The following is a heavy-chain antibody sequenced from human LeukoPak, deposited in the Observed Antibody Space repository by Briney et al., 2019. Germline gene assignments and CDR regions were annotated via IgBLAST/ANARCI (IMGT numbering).Heavy chain of an antibody. CDR3: AQSLGSSSWVGNWFDP. V-gene: IGHV4-4*02. CDR2: VSHSGFT. CDR1: SDSNIFSHW. D-gene: IGHD6-13*01. Sequence: SETLSLTCAVSSDSNIFSHWWTWVRQPLGKGLEWIGEVSHSGFTNYNPSLKSRVTISLDQSQNQFSLILTSVTAADTAVYFCAQSLGSSSWVGNWFDPWGQGTLVTVSP. J-gene: IGHJ5*02.